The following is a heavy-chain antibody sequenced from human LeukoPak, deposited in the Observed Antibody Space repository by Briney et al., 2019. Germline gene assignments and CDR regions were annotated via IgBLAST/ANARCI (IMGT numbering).Heavy chain of an antibody. Sequence: TGGSLRLSCAASGFTFSTYSMNWVRQAPGKGLEWVSYISSSSSTIYYADSVKGRFTISRDNAKNSLYLQMNSLRAEDTAVYYCARHHYGAFDYWGQETLVTVSS. D-gene: IGHD4-17*01. CDR2: ISSSSSTI. CDR1: GFTFSTYS. J-gene: IGHJ4*02. CDR3: ARHHYGAFDY. V-gene: IGHV3-48*01.